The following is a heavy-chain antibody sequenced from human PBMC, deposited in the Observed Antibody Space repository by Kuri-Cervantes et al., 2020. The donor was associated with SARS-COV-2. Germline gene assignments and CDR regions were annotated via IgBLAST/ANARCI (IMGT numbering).Heavy chain of an antibody. Sequence: GESLKISCAASGFTFSSYDMHWVRQAPGKGLEWVTFISSDGKNKKCMASGKGRFTISRDNSQNTLHLQMKSLRDEDTAIYYCAKDRAGVHDFWGQGTLVTVSS. CDR3: AKDRAGVHDF. CDR1: GFTFSSYD. J-gene: IGHJ4*02. D-gene: IGHD2-21*01. V-gene: IGHV3-30*18. CDR2: ISSDGKNK.